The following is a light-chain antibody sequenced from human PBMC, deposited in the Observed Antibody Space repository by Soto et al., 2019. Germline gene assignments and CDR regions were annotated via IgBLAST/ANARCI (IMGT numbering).Light chain of an antibody. J-gene: IGKJ5*01. V-gene: IGKV1-39*01. CDR2: VGS. CDR1: QPISTS. CDR3: QQSYNTPST. Sequence: TITCRASQPISTSLHWYQQKPGRAPKLLIYVGSSLQTGVPSRFSGSGSGTVFTLTISSLQPEDFATYFCQQSYNTPSTFGQGTRLEI.